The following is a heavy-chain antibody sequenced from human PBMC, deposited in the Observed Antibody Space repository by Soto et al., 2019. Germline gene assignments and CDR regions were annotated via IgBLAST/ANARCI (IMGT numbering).Heavy chain of an antibody. D-gene: IGHD1-26*01. CDR1: GFTFSYYW. J-gene: IGHJ3*01. V-gene: IGHV3-74*01. CDR3: ARGDRGAFDL. Sequence: EVQLVESGGGLVRPGGSLRLSCAASGFTFSYYWMHWVRQAPGKGLGWVSRIHSDGSSTTYADFVKGRFIISRDNARNMVDLQMNSVRVEDTAVYCRARGDRGAFDLWGQGKVVTVSS. CDR2: IHSDGSST.